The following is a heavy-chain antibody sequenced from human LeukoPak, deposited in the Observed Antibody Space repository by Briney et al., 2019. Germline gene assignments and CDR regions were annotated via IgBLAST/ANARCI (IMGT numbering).Heavy chain of an antibody. CDR3: AKDGAEYSSSPDYVDY. D-gene: IGHD6-6*01. Sequence: GGSLRLSCAASGFTFSSYGMHWVRQAPGKGLEWVAFIRYDGSNKYYADSVKGRFTISRDNSKNTLYLQMNSLRAEDTAVYYCAKDGAEYSSSPDYVDYWGQGTLVTVSS. V-gene: IGHV3-30*02. CDR2: IRYDGSNK. J-gene: IGHJ4*02. CDR1: GFTFSSYG.